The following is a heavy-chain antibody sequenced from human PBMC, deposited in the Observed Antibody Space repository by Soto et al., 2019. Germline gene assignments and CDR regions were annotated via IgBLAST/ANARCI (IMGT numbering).Heavy chain of an antibody. Sequence: GEALKISCKGSGYSFTSYWIGWVRQMPGKGLEWMGIIYPGDSDTRYSPSFQGQVTISADKSISTAYLQWSSLKASDTAMYYCARAYSGSHIYTWFDPWGQGTLVTVSS. V-gene: IGHV5-51*01. CDR2: IYPGDSDT. J-gene: IGHJ5*02. CDR1: GYSFTSYW. CDR3: ARAYSGSHIYTWFDP. D-gene: IGHD1-26*01.